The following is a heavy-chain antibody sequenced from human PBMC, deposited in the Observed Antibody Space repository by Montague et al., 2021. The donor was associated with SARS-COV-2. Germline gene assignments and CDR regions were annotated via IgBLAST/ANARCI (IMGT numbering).Heavy chain of an antibody. CDR2: IDWDGDK. CDR1: GFSLSTSGMC. Sequence: PALVKPTQTLTLTCTFSGFSLSTSGMCMTWIRQPPGKALEWLARIDWDGDKYYNTSLKSRLTISKGTSKNLVVLTMTNMDPVDTATYYCARGPSDTYYYNGMDVWGRGTTVTVSS. V-gene: IGHV2-70*11. J-gene: IGHJ6*02. CDR3: ARGPSDTYYYNGMDV.